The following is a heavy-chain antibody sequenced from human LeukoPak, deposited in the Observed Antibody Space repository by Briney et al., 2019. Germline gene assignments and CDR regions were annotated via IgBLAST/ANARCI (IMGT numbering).Heavy chain of an antibody. CDR3: ARDLYGGRTERFYSYMDV. V-gene: IGHV4-59*01. CDR1: DDSIRNYY. D-gene: IGHD2-15*01. Sequence: SETLSLTCTVSDDSIRNYYWSWIRQPPGRGLEGIGYIYYSGKTKYNPSLKSRVTISIDTSKHQFSLKLRSVTAADTAVYYCARDLYGGRTERFYSYMDVWSKGTTVTVSS. CDR2: IYYSGKT. J-gene: IGHJ6*03.